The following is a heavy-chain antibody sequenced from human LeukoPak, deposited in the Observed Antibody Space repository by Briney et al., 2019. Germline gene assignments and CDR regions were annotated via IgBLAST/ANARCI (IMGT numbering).Heavy chain of an antibody. J-gene: IGHJ4*02. CDR1: GGSISSSSYY. Sequence: PSETLSLTCTVSGGSISSSSYYWGWIRQPPGKGLEWIGSIYYSGSTYYNPSLKSRVTISVDTSKNQFSLKLSSVTAADTAVYYCARDSYDILTGYFYFDYWGQGTLVTVSS. CDR3: ARDSYDILTGYFYFDY. CDR2: IYYSGST. V-gene: IGHV4-39*07. D-gene: IGHD3-9*01.